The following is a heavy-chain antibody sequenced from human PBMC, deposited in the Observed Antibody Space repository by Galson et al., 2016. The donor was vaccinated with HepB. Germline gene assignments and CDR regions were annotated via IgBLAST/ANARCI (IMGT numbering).Heavy chain of an antibody. Sequence: SLRLSCAVSGFTFSRHALNWVSQAPGMGLEWVSSITGSGRTTYYADSVKGRFTISRDNSKNRLYLQMHSLRAEDTALYYCATDLSYYPTSGSFSTYWGQGTLVTVSS. V-gene: IGHV3-23*01. CDR1: GFTFSRHA. D-gene: IGHD3-22*01. J-gene: IGHJ4*02. CDR3: ATDLSYYPTSGSFSTY. CDR2: ITGSGRTT.